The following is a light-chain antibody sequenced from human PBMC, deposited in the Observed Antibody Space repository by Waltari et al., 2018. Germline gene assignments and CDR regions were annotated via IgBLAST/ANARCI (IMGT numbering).Light chain of an antibody. CDR2: GTS. J-gene: IGKJ1*01. V-gene: IGKV3-15*01. CDR3: QHYNKWPPWT. CDR1: QMVNDN. Sequence: EIVMTQSPDTLSVSPGESATPSCRARQMVNDNLAWYQQKPGQAPRLLIYGTSTRANGIPARFSGSGSGTEFTLTISSLQSEDFAVYYCQHYNKWPPWTFGQGTKVEIK.